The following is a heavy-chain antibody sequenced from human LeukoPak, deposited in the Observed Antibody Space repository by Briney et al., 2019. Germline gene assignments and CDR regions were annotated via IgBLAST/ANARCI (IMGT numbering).Heavy chain of an antibody. Sequence: PSETLSLTCTVSGGSISSYYWSWIRQPPGKGLGWIGYIYYSGSTNYNPSLKSRVTISVDTSKNQFSLKLSSATAADTAVYYCARAARDYYDSSGLPDYWGQGTLVTVSS. J-gene: IGHJ4*02. CDR3: ARAARDYYDSSGLPDY. D-gene: IGHD3-22*01. V-gene: IGHV4-59*01. CDR1: GGSISSYY. CDR2: IYYSGST.